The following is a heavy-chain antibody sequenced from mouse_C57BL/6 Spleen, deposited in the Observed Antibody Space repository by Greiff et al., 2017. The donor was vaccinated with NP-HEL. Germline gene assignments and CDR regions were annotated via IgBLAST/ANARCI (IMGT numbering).Heavy chain of an antibody. V-gene: IGHV1-61*01. CDR2: IYPSDSET. CDR3: ARAPSNYVGYYAMDY. J-gene: IGHJ4*01. CDR1: GYTFTSYW. D-gene: IGHD2-5*01. Sequence: QVQLQQPGAELVRPGSSVKLSCKASGYTFTSYWMDWVKQRPGQGLEWIGNIYPSDSETHYNQKFKDKATLTVDKSSSTAYMQLSSLTSEDSAVYYCARAPSNYVGYYAMDYGGQGTSVTVAS.